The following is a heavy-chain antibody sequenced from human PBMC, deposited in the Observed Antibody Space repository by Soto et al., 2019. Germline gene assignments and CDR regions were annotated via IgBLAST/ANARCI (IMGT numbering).Heavy chain of an antibody. CDR3: ARVGTVLYAFWSGYYTDGMDV. CDR2: ISSSSSYT. J-gene: IGHJ6*02. V-gene: IGHV3-11*06. Sequence: PGGSLRLSCAASGFAFSDYYMSWIRQAPGKGLEWVSYISSSSSYTNYADSVKGRFTISRDNAKNSLYLQMNSLRAEDTAVYYCARVGTVLYAFWSGYYTDGMDVWGQGTTVTVSS. D-gene: IGHD3-3*01. CDR1: GFAFSDYY.